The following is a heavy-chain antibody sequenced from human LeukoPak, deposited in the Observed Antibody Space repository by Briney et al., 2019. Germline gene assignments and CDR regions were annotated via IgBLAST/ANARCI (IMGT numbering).Heavy chain of an antibody. V-gene: IGHV3-66*01. J-gene: IGHJ4*02. D-gene: IGHD4-11*01. Sequence: PGGSLRLSCAASGFTISSKFMSWVRQAPGKGLEWVSVIYSGGDTYYADSVKGRFTISRDESKNMLYLQMNSLRAEDTAVYYCVRDAPYNYFDYWGQGSLVTVSS. CDR2: IYSGGDT. CDR1: GFTISSKF. CDR3: VRDAPYNYFDY.